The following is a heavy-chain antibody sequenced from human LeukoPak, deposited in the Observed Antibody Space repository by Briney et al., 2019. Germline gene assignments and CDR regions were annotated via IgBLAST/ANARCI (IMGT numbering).Heavy chain of an antibody. Sequence: SETLSLTCAVYGRSFSGYYWSWIRQPPGKGLEWIGEINHSGSTNYNPSLKSRVTISVDTSKHQFSLKLSSVTAADTAVYYCAVTLLWFGELLDQFDYWGQGTLVTVSS. CDR2: INHSGST. CDR1: GRSFSGYY. V-gene: IGHV4-34*01. J-gene: IGHJ4*02. CDR3: AVTLLWFGELLDQFDY. D-gene: IGHD3-10*01.